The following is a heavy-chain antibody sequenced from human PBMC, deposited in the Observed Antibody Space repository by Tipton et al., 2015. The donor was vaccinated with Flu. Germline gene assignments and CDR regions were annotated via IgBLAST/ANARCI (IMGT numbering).Heavy chain of an antibody. CDR3: ARDGEIYYFDY. CDR1: GFAFSDYT. J-gene: IGHJ4*02. Sequence: QLVQSGGGLVKPGGSLRLSCAGSGFAFSDYTMNWVRQAPGKGLEWVSSISGSSSYIYSADSVKGRFTISRDNAKNTLYLQMNSLRAEDTAVYYCARDGEIYYFDYWGQGTLVTVSS. CDR2: ISGSSSYI. V-gene: IGHV3-21*01. D-gene: IGHD7-27*01.